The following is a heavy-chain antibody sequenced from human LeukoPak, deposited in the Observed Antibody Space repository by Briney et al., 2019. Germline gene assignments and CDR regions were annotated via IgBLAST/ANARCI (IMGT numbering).Heavy chain of an antibody. CDR1: GGTFGGST. CDR3: ASHPSSSWFAIYFRS. D-gene: IGHD6-13*01. CDR2: IIPKFGST. J-gene: IGHJ5*02. Sequence: SVKVSCKASGGTFGGSTVSWVRQAPGQGLEWMGGIIPKFGSTNYAQKFHDRVTLTADESTDTAYMEVTSLTSDDTAVYYCASHPSSSWFAIYFRSWGQGTLVTVSS. V-gene: IGHV1-69*13.